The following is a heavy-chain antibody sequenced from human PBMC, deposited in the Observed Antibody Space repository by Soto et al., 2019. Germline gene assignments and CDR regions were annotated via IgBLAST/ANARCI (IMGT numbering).Heavy chain of an antibody. J-gene: IGHJ4*02. D-gene: IGHD3-9*01. CDR2: IYYRGNT. V-gene: IGHV4-39*01. CDR1: GDSINSDKYY. Sequence: QLQLQESGPGLVKPSETLSLTCSVSGDSINSDKYYWGWIRQPPGKGLEWIGSIYYRGNTYYNPSLQTRVSISLAKSTSQFSRKLNSVNAADSAVYFWARLEGLATISYYFDFWGQGALVTVSS. CDR3: ARLEGLATISYYFDF.